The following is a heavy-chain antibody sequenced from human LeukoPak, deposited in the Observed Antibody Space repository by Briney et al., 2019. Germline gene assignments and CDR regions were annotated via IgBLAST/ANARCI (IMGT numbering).Heavy chain of an antibody. Sequence: PGGSLRLSCAASGFTFSSYAMSWVRQAPGKGLEWVSAISGSGGSTNYADSVKGRFTISRDNSKNTLYLQMNSLRAEDTAVYYCAKDLGYSYGYFDYWGQGTLVTVSS. CDR1: GFTFSSYA. J-gene: IGHJ4*02. CDR3: AKDLGYSYGYFDY. CDR2: ISGSGGST. V-gene: IGHV3-23*01. D-gene: IGHD5-18*01.